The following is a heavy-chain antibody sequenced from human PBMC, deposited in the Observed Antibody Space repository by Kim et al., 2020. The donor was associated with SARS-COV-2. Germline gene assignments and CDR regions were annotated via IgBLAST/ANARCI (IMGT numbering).Heavy chain of an antibody. J-gene: IGHJ4*02. Sequence: DGSRKSCGDFVKGRFTISRDNSKNTLYLQMNSLGVDDTAVYYCQLTYENDWGQGTLVTVSS. D-gene: IGHD5-12*01. CDR3: QLTYEND. V-gene: IGHV3-74*01. CDR2: DGSRK.